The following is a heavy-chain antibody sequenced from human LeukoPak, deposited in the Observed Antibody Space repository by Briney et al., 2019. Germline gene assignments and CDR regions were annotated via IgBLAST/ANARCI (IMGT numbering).Heavy chain of an antibody. CDR3: ARVTQPPRGAGFDY. CDR1: GYTFTSYG. Sequence: GASVKVSCKASGYTFTSYGISWVRQAPGQGLEGMGWISAYNGNKNYAQKLQGRVTMTTDTSTSTAYMELRSLRSDDTAVYYCARVTQPPRGAGFDYWGQGTLVTVSS. D-gene: IGHD1-14*01. CDR2: ISAYNGNK. J-gene: IGHJ4*02. V-gene: IGHV1-18*01.